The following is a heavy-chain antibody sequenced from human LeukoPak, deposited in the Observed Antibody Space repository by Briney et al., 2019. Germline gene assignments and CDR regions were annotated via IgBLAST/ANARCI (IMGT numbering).Heavy chain of an antibody. D-gene: IGHD6-13*01. CDR2: VYHSGST. CDR3: ARDLYSSRTNDAFVI. J-gene: IGHJ3*02. Sequence: SETLSLTCTVSGDSIISTHWWSWVRQPPGKGLEWIGEVYHSGSTYYNPSLKSRVTISVDTSKNQFSLKLSSVTAADTAVYYCARDLYSSRTNDAFVIWGQGTMVTVSS. V-gene: IGHV4-4*02. CDR1: GDSIISTHW.